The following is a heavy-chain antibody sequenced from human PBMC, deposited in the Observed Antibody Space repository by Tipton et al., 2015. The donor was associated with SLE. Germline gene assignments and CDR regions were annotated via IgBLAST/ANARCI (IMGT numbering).Heavy chain of an antibody. CDR1: GDTIDGNTYF. CDR3: TRGGDGRGYFDY. V-gene: IGHV4-39*07. D-gene: IGHD2-21*01. Sequence: TLSLTCTVSGDTIDGNTYFWDWIRQPPGKGLMLIGSISYSGATSYNPSLKSRVAMSVDSSKSQFSLRLSSVTAADTAVYYCTRGGDGRGYFDYWGQGTLVTVSS. J-gene: IGHJ4*02. CDR2: ISYSGAT.